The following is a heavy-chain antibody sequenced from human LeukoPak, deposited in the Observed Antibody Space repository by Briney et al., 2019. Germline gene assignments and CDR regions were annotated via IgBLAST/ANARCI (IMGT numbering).Heavy chain of an antibody. J-gene: IGHJ4*02. Sequence: GGSLRLSCAASGFTFSSYAMSWVRQAPGKGLEWVSGISDSGGKTYYADSVKGRFTISRDNSRNTLYLQMKNLRAEDTAIYFCAKDFHYWSQGTQVTVSS. CDR1: GFTFSSYA. CDR2: ISDSGGKT. CDR3: AKDFHY. V-gene: IGHV3-23*01.